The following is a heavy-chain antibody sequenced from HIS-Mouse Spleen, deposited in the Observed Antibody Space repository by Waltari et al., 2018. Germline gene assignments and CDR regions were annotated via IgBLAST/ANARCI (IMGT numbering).Heavy chain of an antibody. CDR3: ARGPYIVGATTGIDY. V-gene: IGHV3-48*01. CDR2: ISSSSSTI. J-gene: IGHJ4*02. D-gene: IGHD1-26*01. CDR1: GFTFSSYS. Sequence: EVQLVESGGGLVQLGGSVRLAGAASGFTFSSYSMNWVRQAPGKGLEWVTYISSSSSTIYYADSVKGRFTISRDNAKNSLYLQMNSLRAEDTAVYYCARGPYIVGATTGIDYWGQGTLVTVSS.